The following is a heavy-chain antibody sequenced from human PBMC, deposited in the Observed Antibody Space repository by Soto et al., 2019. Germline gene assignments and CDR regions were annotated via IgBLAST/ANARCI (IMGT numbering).Heavy chain of an antibody. J-gene: IGHJ4*02. D-gene: IGHD3-22*01. CDR2: ISGSGGST. Sequence: GGSLRLSCAASGFTFSSYAMSWVRQAPGKGLEWVSAISGSGGSTYYADSVKGRFTISRDNSKNTLYLQMNSLRAEDTSVFYCAKDHWESRITMIVVVIAWGQGTLVTVSS. V-gene: IGHV3-23*01. CDR1: GFTFSSYA. CDR3: AKDHWESRITMIVVVIA.